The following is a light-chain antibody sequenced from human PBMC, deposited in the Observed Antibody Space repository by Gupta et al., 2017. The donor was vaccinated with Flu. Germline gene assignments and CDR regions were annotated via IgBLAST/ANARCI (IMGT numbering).Light chain of an antibody. J-gene: IGKJ2*01. V-gene: IGKV1-5*03. CDR1: QSISNW. Sequence: DIQMTQSPSTLSASVGDRVTITCRASQSISNWLAWYQQKPGKAPKLLIYKASALESGVPSRFSGRGSGTEFTLTISSLQPDDFATYYYQQYNSYSYTFGQGTKLDTK. CDR3: QQYNSYSYT. CDR2: KAS.